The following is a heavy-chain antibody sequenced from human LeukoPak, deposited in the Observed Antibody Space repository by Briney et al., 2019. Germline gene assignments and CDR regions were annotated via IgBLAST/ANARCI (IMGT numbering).Heavy chain of an antibody. V-gene: IGHV5-51*01. CDR1: GYSFTSYW. J-gene: IGHJ4*02. D-gene: IGHD2-21*02. CDR3: ARARSIVVVTATHFDY. Sequence: GESLEISCKGSGYSFTSYWIGWVRQMPGKGLGWMGIIYPGDSDTRYSPSFQGQVTISADKSISTAYLQWSSLKASDTAMYYCARARSIVVVTATHFDYWGQGTLVTVSS. CDR2: IYPGDSDT.